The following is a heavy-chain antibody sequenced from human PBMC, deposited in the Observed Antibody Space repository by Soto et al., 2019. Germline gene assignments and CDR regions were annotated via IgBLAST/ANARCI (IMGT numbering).Heavy chain of an antibody. CDR3: AREQVGGTQIGY. J-gene: IGHJ4*02. D-gene: IGHD6-19*01. CDR2: ISTYNGHT. V-gene: IGHV1-18*01. CDR1: GYTFTSFP. Sequence: QVQLGQSGAEVKEPGASVKVSCKASGYTFTSFPITWVRQAPGQGHEWMGWISTYNGHTNYAQNFQGRVTMTTDTSTSTVYMELWSRRSDATAVYYCAREQVGGTQIGYGGQGTLVTVSS.